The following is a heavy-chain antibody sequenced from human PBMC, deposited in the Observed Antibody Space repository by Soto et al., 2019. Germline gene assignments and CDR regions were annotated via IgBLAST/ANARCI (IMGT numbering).Heavy chain of an antibody. CDR1: GGSISSYH. CDR3: AGDTSNCFDP. CDR2: MLYSGST. D-gene: IGHD2-21*01. V-gene: IGHV4-59*08. J-gene: IGHJ5*02. Sequence: QVQLQESGPGLVKPSETLSLTCTVSGGSISSYHWNWIRQPPGKGLEWNGYMLYSGSTNYNPSLKSRVTISVDTSKNQFSLKLSSVTAADTAVYYCAGDTSNCFDPWGQGTLVTVSS.